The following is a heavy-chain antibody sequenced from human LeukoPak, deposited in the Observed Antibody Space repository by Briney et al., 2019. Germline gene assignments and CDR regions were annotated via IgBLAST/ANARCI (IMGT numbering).Heavy chain of an antibody. CDR3: ARAWTTVTANYYFDY. J-gene: IGHJ4*02. CDR2: IIPILGIA. D-gene: IGHD4-11*01. V-gene: IGHV1-69*04. Sequence: ASVKVSCKASGGTFSSYAISWVRQAPGQGLEWMGRIIPILGIANYAQKFQGRVTITADKSTSTAYMELSSLRSEDTAVYYCARAWTTVTANYYFDYWGQGTLVTVSS. CDR1: GGTFSSYA.